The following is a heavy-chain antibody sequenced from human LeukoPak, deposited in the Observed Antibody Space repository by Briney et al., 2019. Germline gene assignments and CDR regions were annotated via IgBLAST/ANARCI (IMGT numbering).Heavy chain of an antibody. J-gene: IGHJ3*02. D-gene: IGHD1-26*01. CDR1: GGSMSSSNW. CDR2: IYHSGST. Sequence: SETLSLTCDVSGGSMSSSNWWSWVRQPPGKGLEWIGEIYHSGSTNYNPSLKSRVTISVDKSKNQFSLKLSSVTAADTALYYCATQGRESDAFDIWGQGTMVTVSS. CDR3: ATQGRESDAFDI. V-gene: IGHV4-4*02.